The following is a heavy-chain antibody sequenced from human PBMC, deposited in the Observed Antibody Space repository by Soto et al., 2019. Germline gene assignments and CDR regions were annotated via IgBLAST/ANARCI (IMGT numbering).Heavy chain of an antibody. V-gene: IGHV4-39*01. J-gene: IGHJ4*01. Sequence: PSETLSLTCTVSGGSISSSSYYWGWIRQPPGKGLEWIGSIYYSGSTYYNPSLKSRVTISVDTSKKQFSLKLNSVTAADTAVYYCARHNYDSSHWFDYWGHGTLVTVSS. CDR3: ARHNYDSSHWFDY. D-gene: IGHD3-22*01. CDR2: IYYSGST. CDR1: GGSISSSSYY.